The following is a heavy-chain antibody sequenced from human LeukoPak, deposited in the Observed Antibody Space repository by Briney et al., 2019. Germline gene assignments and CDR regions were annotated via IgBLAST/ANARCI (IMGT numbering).Heavy chain of an antibody. D-gene: IGHD1-26*01. V-gene: IGHV3-30-3*01. CDR3: YRFYSGNVDY. CDR2: ISYDGSNK. CDR1: GFTFSSYA. J-gene: IGHJ4*02. Sequence: GGSLRLSCAASGFTFSSYAMHWVRQAPGKGLEWVAVISYDGSNKYYADSVKGRFTVSRDNSKNTLYLQMNSLRAEDTAVYYCYRFYSGNVDYWGQGTLVTVSS.